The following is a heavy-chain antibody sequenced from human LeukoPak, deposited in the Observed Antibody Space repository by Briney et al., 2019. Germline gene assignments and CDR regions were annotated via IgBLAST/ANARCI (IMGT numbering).Heavy chain of an antibody. CDR2: IYSGGST. J-gene: IGHJ4*02. D-gene: IGHD2-21*02. CDR3: ARTPGEAYCGGDCYPGPFDY. CDR1: GFTVSSNY. V-gene: IGHV3-53*01. Sequence: GGSLRLSCAASGFTVSSNYMSWVRQAPGKGLEWVSVIYSGGSTYYADSVKGRFTISRDNSKNTLYPQMNSLRAEDTAVYYCARTPGEAYCGGDCYPGPFDYWGQGTLVTVSS.